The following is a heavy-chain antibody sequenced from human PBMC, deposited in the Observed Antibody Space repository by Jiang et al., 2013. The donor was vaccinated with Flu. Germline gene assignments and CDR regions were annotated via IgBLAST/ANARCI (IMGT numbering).Heavy chain of an antibody. CDR2: IYSGGST. J-gene: IGHJ6*02. CDR3: ARQEADYYYGMDV. Sequence: WVSVIYSGGSTYYADSVKGRFTISRDNSKNTLYLQMNSLRAEDTAVYYCARQEADYYYGMDVWGQGTTVTVSS. V-gene: IGHV3-53*01.